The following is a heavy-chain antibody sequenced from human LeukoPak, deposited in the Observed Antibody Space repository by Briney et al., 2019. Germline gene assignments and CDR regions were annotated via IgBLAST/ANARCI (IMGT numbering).Heavy chain of an antibody. CDR2: IYYSGST. D-gene: IGHD5-24*01. Sequence: SETLSLTCTVSGGSISSSSYYWGWIRQPPGKGLEWIGSIYYSGSTYYNPSLKSRVTISVDTSKNQFSLKLSSVTAADTAVYYCARERSNYFDYWGQGTLVTVSS. CDR1: GGSISSSSYY. V-gene: IGHV4-39*07. J-gene: IGHJ4*02. CDR3: ARERSNYFDY.